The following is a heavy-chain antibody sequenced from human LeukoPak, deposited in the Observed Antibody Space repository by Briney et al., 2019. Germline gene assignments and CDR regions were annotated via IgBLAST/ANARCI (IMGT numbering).Heavy chain of an antibody. D-gene: IGHD3-10*01. V-gene: IGHV4-61*02. CDR3: ARVFDSGSQAYFYYMDV. J-gene: IGHJ6*03. CDR1: GGSISSGSYY. Sequence: PSETLSLTCTVSGGSISSGSYYWSWIRRPAGKGLEWIGRIYTSGSTNYNPSLKSRVTMSVDTSKNQFSLKVSSVTAADTAVYYCARVFDSGSQAYFYYMDVWGKGTTVTISS. CDR2: IYTSGST.